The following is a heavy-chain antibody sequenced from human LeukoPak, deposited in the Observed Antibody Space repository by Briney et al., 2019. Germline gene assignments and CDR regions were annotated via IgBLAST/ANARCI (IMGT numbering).Heavy chain of an antibody. Sequence: SETLSLTCTVSGGSISSYYWSWIRQPPGKGLEWLGYIYTSATNYNPALTSRVTISVDTSKIQFSLKVTSVTATDTAVYYCARHGVGATTFFVYWGQGALVTVSS. D-gene: IGHD1-26*01. J-gene: IGHJ4*02. CDR3: ARHGVGATTFFVY. CDR2: IYTSAT. V-gene: IGHV4-4*09. CDR1: GGSISSYY.